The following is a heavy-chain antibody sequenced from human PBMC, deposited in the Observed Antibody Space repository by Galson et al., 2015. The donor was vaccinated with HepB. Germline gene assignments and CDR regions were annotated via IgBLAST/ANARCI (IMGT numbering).Heavy chain of an antibody. D-gene: IGHD5-12*01. Sequence: SLRLSCAASTFIFSTYSMNWVRQAPGKGLEWLSYISSSSTTIYYADSVKGRFSISRDNAKNSLYLQMNSLRAEDTAAYYCVFLRGNDLKPLDYWGQGILVTVSS. CDR2: ISSSSTTI. J-gene: IGHJ4*02. V-gene: IGHV3-48*04. CDR3: VFLRGNDLKPLDY. CDR1: TFIFSTYS.